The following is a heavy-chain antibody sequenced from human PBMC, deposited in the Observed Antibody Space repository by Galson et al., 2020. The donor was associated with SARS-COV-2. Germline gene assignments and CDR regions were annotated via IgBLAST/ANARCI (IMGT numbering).Heavy chain of an antibody. J-gene: IGHJ5*02. Sequence: KIGESLKISCQGSGYSFTNYWIGWVRQMPGKGLEWVGIIYPDDSETRYGPPFQGQVTISADKSINTAYLQWISLKASDSAVYYCMRRRASGTTNYDLWGQGTLVTVSS. CDR3: MRRRASGTTNYDL. V-gene: IGHV5-51*01. D-gene: IGHD1-7*01. CDR2: IYPDDSET. CDR1: GYSFTNYW.